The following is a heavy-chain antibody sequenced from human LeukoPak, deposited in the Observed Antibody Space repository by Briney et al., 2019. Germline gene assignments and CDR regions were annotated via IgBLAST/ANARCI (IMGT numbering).Heavy chain of an antibody. CDR2: ISTYNGDT. CDR1: GYTFINYN. CDR3: ARDGVFSGAYALGH. Sequence: GASVKVSCKASGYTFINYNINGVRQAPGQGLEWMGWISTYNGDTNSAQRLQGRVTMTTDTSTSTAYMELRSLRSDDTAVYYCARDGVFSGAYALGHWGQGTLVTVSS. J-gene: IGHJ4*02. V-gene: IGHV1-18*01. D-gene: IGHD3-16*01.